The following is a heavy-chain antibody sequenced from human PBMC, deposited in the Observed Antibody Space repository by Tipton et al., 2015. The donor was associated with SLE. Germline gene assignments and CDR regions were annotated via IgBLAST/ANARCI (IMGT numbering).Heavy chain of an antibody. V-gene: IGHV4-59*01. CDR2: ISDSGST. D-gene: IGHD3-3*01. CDR1: GGSISNFY. J-gene: IGHJ2*01. CDR3: ARGGTDYDVWLGCPYFDL. Sequence: TLSLTCTVSGGSISNFYWSWIRQPPGKGLEWIGYISDSGSTNYNPSLRSRVAISVDTSKNQFSLRLDSMTSADTAVYYCARGGTDYDVWLGCPYFDLWGRGTLVTVSS.